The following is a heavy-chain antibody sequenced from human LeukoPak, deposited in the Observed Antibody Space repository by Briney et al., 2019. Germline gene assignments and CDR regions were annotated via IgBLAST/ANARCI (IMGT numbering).Heavy chain of an antibody. CDR1: GGTFTSYT. V-gene: IGHV1-69*06. CDR2: IIPLFGTV. CDR3: AALGQLALGVGYYFDY. J-gene: IGHJ4*02. D-gene: IGHD6-13*01. Sequence: ASVKVSCKASGGTFTSYTISWVRQAPGQGLEWMGGIIPLFGTVDFVQKFQGRVTITADKSTSTAYMELSNLRSEDTAVYYCAALGQLALGVGYYFDYWGQGTLVTVSS.